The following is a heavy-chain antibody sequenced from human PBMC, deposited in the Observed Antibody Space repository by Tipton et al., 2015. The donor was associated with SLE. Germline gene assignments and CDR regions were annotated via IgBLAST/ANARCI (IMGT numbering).Heavy chain of an antibody. Sequence: SLRLSCAASGFSFGSFAMHWVRQAPGKGLEWVAVIWYDGSNQYYADSVKGRFTISRDNSKNTLYLQMNSLRAEDTGVYYCAKDLGGRGHSGLEDAFHIWGQGTMVTVSS. V-gene: IGHV3-30*18. J-gene: IGHJ3*02. CDR3: AKDLGGRGHSGLEDAFHI. CDR2: IWYDGSNQ. CDR1: GFSFGSFA. D-gene: IGHD5-12*01.